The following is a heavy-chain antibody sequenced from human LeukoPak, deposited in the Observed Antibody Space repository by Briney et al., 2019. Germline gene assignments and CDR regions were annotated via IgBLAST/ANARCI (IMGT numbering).Heavy chain of an antibody. CDR1: GFTFSSYA. J-gene: IGHJ1*01. D-gene: IGHD3-22*01. CDR3: AKAIREVITKYFQH. V-gene: IGHV3-23*01. CDR2: ISGSGGST. Sequence: GGSLRLSCAASGFTFSSYAMSWVRQAPGKGLEWVSAISGSGGSTYYADSVKGRFTISRDNSKNTLYLKMNSLRAEETAVYYCAKAIREVITKYFQHWGQGTLVTVSS.